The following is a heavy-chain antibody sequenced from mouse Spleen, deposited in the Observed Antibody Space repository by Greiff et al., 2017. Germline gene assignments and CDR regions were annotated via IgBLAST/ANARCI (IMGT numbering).Heavy chain of an antibody. J-gene: IGHJ1*01. Sequence: VQLQQSGPGLVQPSQSLSITCTVSGFSLTSYGVHWVRQPPGKGLEWLGVISSGGSSVYYAAFISRLSIITDNSKSQVFFKMNSLQADDTAIYYCARNGYGGLRWYFDVWGAGTAVTVSS. D-gene: IGHD2-2*01. CDR3: ARNGYGGLRWYFDV. V-gene: IGHV2-4*02. CDR1: GFSLTSYG. CDR2: ISSGGSS.